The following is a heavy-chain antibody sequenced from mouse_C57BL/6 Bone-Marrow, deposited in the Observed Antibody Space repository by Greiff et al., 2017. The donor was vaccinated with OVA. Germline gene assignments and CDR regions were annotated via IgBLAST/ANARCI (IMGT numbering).Heavy chain of an antibody. Sequence: VQLKESGAELVRPGTSVKVSCKASGYAFTNYLIEWVKQRPGQGLEWIGVINPGSGGTNYNEKFKGKATLTADKSSSTAYMQLSSLTSEDSAVYFCARSDYYGSTPYWYFDVWGTGTTVTVSS. CDR2: INPGSGGT. CDR1: GYAFTNYL. V-gene: IGHV1-54*01. CDR3: ARSDYYGSTPYWYFDV. J-gene: IGHJ1*03. D-gene: IGHD1-1*01.